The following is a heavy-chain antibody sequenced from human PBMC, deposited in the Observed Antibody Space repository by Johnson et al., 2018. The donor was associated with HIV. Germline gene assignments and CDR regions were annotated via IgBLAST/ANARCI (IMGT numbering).Heavy chain of an antibody. J-gene: IGHJ3*01. Sequence: QVQLVESGGGVVQPGRSLRLSCAASGFTFSYYGIHWVRQAPGKGLGWVSTISNGGFSTYYADSVKGRFTISRDNSKNTLYLQMNSLRAEDTAVFYCAKDRIRSTAPDTFDVWGQGTMVTVSS. CDR1: GFTFSYYG. CDR2: ISNGGFST. CDR3: AKDRIRSTAPDTFDV. D-gene: IGHD5-18*01. V-gene: IGHV3-NL1*01.